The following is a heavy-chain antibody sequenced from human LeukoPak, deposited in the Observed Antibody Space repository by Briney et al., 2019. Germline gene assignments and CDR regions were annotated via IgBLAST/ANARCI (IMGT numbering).Heavy chain of an antibody. CDR1: GFTFSSYN. D-gene: IGHD3-10*01. CDR3: ANGYYYGSGSYYKEAFDI. J-gene: IGHJ3*02. Sequence: GGSLRLSCAASGFTFSSYNMDWVRQAPGKGLEWVSFIDSSSRYIYQADSVKGRFTISRDNAKSSVFLQMNSLRAEDTAVYYCANGYYYGSGSYYKEAFDIWGQGTMVTVSS. CDR2: IDSSSRYI. V-gene: IGHV3-21*01.